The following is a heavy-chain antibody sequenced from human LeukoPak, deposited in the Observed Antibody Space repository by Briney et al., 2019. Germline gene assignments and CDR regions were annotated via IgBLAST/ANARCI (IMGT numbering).Heavy chain of an antibody. CDR3: ARLGAYQPPRLTYSYHPLDV. V-gene: IGHV4-34*01. Sequence: SETLSLTCAVYGGSFSGYYWSWIRQPPGKGLEWIGEINHGIGELHHNGSTNYNPSLKSRATISMDTSKNQFSLKLSSVTAADTAVYYCARLGAYQPPRLTYSYHPLDVWGQGTTVTVSS. J-gene: IGHJ6*02. CDR1: GGSFSGYY. D-gene: IGHD2-2*01. CDR2: LHHNGST.